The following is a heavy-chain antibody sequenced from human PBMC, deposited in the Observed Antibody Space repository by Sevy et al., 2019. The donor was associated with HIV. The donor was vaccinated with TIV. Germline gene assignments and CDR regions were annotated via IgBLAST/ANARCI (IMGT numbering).Heavy chain of an antibody. J-gene: IGHJ5*02. V-gene: IGHV4-59*13. D-gene: IGHD3-10*01. Sequence: SETLSLTCTVSYGSISGYYWSWIRQPPGKGLEWIGYIYCSGSTNYNPSLKSRVTISVDTSKNQFSLKLRSVTAADTAVYYRARGGTMNRDLWPLYNWINPWGQGTLVTVSS. CDR3: ARGGTMNRDLWPLYNWINP. CDR1: YGSISGYY. CDR2: IYCSGST.